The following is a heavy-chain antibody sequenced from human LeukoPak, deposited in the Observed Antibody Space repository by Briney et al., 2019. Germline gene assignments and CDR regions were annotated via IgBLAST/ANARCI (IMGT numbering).Heavy chain of an antibody. CDR2: TRYDGSNK. CDR3: AKDHVGTGTTEEGNGFDI. CDR1: GFMFSNYG. J-gene: IGHJ3*02. V-gene: IGHV3-30*02. D-gene: IGHD1-7*01. Sequence: GSLRLSCAASGFMFSNYGMHWVRQAPGKGLEWVAFTRYDGSNKYYADSVKGRFTISRDNSKNTLYLQMNSLRAEDTAVYYCAKDHVGTGTTEEGNGFDIWGQGTMVTVSS.